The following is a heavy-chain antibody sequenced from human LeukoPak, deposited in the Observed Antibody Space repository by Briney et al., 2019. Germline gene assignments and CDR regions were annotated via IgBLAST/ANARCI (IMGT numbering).Heavy chain of an antibody. CDR1: GFTFSSHW. Sequence: GGSLRLSCAASGFTFSSHWMHWVRQAPGKGLVWVSRINSDGSSISYADSVKGRFTISRDNAKNTLYLQMNSLRGDDTAVYYCAKDVGKWESLHFFDYWGQGTLVTVSS. CDR3: AKDVGKWESLHFFDY. CDR2: INSDGSSI. V-gene: IGHV3-74*01. D-gene: IGHD1-26*01. J-gene: IGHJ4*02.